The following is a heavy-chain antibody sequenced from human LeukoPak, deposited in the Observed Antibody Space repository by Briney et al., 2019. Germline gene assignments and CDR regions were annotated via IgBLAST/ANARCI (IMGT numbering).Heavy chain of an antibody. V-gene: IGHV4-59*01. CDR2: IYYSGST. D-gene: IGHD3-3*01. CDR3: ARSITIFGVVISPSWYYGMDV. CDR1: GGSFSGYY. J-gene: IGHJ6*02. Sequence: SETLSLTCAVYGGSFSGYYWSWIRQPPGKGLEWIGYIYYSGSTNYNPSLKSRVTISVDTSKNQFSLKLSSVTAADTAVYYCARSITIFGVVISPSWYYGMDVWGQGTTVTVSS.